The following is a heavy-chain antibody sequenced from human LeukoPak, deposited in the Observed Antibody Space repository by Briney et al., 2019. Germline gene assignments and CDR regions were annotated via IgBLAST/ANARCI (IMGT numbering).Heavy chain of an antibody. D-gene: IGHD2-15*01. CDR2: IYSVGTT. J-gene: IGHJ3*02. V-gene: IGHV3-53*01. CDR1: DLPVSINY. Sequence: GGSLRLSCAASDLPVSINYMTWVRQAPGKGLEWVSVIYSVGTTFYADSVKGRFTISRDNSKNTLYLQMTSLRAEDTAVYYCARGGDAFDIWGQGTMVSVSS. CDR3: ARGGDAFDI.